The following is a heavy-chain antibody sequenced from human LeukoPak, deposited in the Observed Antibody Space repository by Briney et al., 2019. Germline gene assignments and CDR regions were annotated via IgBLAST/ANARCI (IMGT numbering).Heavy chain of an antibody. J-gene: IGHJ4*02. CDR1: GFTINNYA. Sequence: GGSLRLSCTASGFTINNYAMMWVRQPPGKGLEWVSSMGGFATGNDIYYADAVRGRFTISRDDSKNTLYLQMDSLRAEDTATYYCAKDPRTFDGDYGDTWGQGTLLTVSS. V-gene: IGHV3-23*01. CDR3: AKDPRTFDGDYGDT. CDR2: MGGFATGNDI. D-gene: IGHD4-17*01.